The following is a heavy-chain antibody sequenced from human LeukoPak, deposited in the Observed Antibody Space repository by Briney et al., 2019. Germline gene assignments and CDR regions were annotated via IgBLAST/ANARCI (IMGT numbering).Heavy chain of an antibody. J-gene: IGHJ5*02. Sequence: PGGSLRLSCAASGFTFSSYSMNWVRQAPGKGLEWVSSIISSSSYIYYADSVKRRFTISRDNAKNSLYLQMNSLRAEDTAVYYCARDKKDHYYDSSGYSWFDPWGQGTLVTVSS. D-gene: IGHD3-22*01. CDR2: IISSSSYI. V-gene: IGHV3-21*01. CDR1: GFTFSSYS. CDR3: ARDKKDHYYDSSGYSWFDP.